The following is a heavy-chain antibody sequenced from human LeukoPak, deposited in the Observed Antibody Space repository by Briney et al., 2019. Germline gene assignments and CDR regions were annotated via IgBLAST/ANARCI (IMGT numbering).Heavy chain of an antibody. J-gene: IGHJ3*02. Sequence: SETLSLTCSVSGGTITTSNFYWVWIRQPPGEGLEWIGSINWRGNTYYNPSLKSRVTMSVDTSKNQFSLKLSSVTAADTAVYYCARGRTSTRKYSSSSKDAFDIWGQGTMVTVSS. CDR2: INWRGNT. D-gene: IGHD6-6*01. CDR1: GGTITTSNFY. CDR3: ARGRTSTRKYSSSSKDAFDI. V-gene: IGHV4-39*07.